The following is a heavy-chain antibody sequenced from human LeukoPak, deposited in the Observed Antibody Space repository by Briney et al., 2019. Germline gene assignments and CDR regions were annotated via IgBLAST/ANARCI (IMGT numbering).Heavy chain of an antibody. CDR3: AKAYYYDSSGHYYPSNWFDP. D-gene: IGHD3-22*01. CDR2: ISGSGGSP. V-gene: IGHV3-23*01. CDR1: GLTFSSYA. J-gene: IGHJ5*02. Sequence: PGGSLRLSCAASGLTFSSYAMSWVRQAPGKGVDGVSAISGSGGSPYFADSVKGRFTISRDNSKNTLYLQMNSLRAEDTAVYYCAKAYYYDSSGHYYPSNWFDPWGQGTLVTVSS.